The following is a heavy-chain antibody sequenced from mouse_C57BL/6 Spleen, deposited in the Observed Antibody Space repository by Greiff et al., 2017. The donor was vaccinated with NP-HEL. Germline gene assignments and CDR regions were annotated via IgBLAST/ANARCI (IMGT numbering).Heavy chain of an antibody. D-gene: IGHD1-1*01. Sequence: QVQLQQSGAELVKPGASVKLSCKASGYTFTSSWMHWVKQRPGQGLEWIGMIHPNSGSTNYNERFKSKATLTVDNSSSTAYMQRSSLTSEDAAVYYCARGTTVGDYWGQGTTLTVSS. J-gene: IGHJ2*01. CDR2: IHPNSGST. CDR3: ARGTTVGDY. CDR1: GYTFTSSW. V-gene: IGHV1-64*01.